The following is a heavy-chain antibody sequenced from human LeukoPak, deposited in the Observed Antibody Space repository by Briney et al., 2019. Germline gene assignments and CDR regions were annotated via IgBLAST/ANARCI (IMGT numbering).Heavy chain of an antibody. Sequence: SETLSLTCTVSGGSISSSSYYWGWIRQPPGKGLEWIGSIYYSGSTYYNPSLKSRVTISVDTSKNQFSLKLSSVTAADTAVYYCARQRVMAGPAVDYWGQGTLVTVSS. V-gene: IGHV4-39*01. D-gene: IGHD5-24*01. J-gene: IGHJ4*02. CDR1: GGSISSSSYY. CDR2: IYYSGST. CDR3: ARQRVMAGPAVDY.